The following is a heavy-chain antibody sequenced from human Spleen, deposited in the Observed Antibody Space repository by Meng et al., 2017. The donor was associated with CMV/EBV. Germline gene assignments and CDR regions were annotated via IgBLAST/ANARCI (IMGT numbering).Heavy chain of an antibody. J-gene: IGHJ5*02. Sequence: ASVYTFTSHGISRMRQAPGQGLEWIGWISGYNGNTNYAQKLQGKVTMTTDTSTSTAYMELRSLRSDDTAVYYCARVLMVRGVNWFDPWGQGTLVTVSS. D-gene: IGHD3-10*01. CDR3: ARVLMVRGVNWFDP. CDR1: VYTFTSHG. V-gene: IGHV1-18*01. CDR2: ISGYNGNT.